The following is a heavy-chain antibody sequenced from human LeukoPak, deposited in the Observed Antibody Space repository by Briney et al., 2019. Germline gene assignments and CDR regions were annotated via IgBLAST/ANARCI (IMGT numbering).Heavy chain of an antibody. V-gene: IGHV4-38-2*02. CDR2: IYHTGNT. CDR1: GYSISSGYY. CDR3: ARGRRGFGQTWFDP. D-gene: IGHD3-10*01. Sequence: SGTLSLSCTVSGYSISSGYYWGWIRQPPGEGLEWIGSIYHTGNTYYNPSLKSRVTISVDTSKNQFSLKLSSVTAADTAVYYCARGRRGFGQTWFDPWGQGTLVTVSS. J-gene: IGHJ5*02.